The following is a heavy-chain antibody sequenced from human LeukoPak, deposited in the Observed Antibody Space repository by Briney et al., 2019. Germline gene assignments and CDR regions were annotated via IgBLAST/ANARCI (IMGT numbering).Heavy chain of an antibody. V-gene: IGHV3-7*01. Sequence: GGSLRLSCAASGFTFRTYLMSWVRQAPGKGLEWVASINQGGSETYYVESVKGRFTISRDNAMNSFFLQMNSLRAEDTAVYYCARLIGDRTIYDYWGQGTLVTVSS. D-gene: IGHD6-6*01. CDR3: ARLIGDRTIYDY. J-gene: IGHJ4*02. CDR2: INQGGSET. CDR1: GFTFRTYL.